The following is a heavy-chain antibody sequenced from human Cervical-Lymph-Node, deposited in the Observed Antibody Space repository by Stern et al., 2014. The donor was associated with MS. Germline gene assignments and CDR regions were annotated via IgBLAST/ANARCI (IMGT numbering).Heavy chain of an antibody. J-gene: IGHJ4*02. D-gene: IGHD6-6*01. V-gene: IGHV3-74*01. CDR1: GITLSSYW. Sequence: EVQLVESGGGLVQPGGSLRLSCAASGITLSSYWMHWVRQAPGKGLVWVSRIKSDGSSSRYVDSVKGRFTISRDNAKNTLYLQMNSLRAEDTAAYYCARSVGSSSDYFDYWGQGTLVTVSS. CDR3: ARSVGSSSDYFDY. CDR2: IKSDGSSS.